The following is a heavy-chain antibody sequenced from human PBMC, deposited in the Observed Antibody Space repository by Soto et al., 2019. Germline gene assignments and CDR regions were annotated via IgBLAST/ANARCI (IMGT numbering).Heavy chain of an antibody. CDR2: ISYDGSNK. CDR1: GFTFSSYA. CDR3: VRDTSPYSSGWHNRHSDY. J-gene: IGHJ4*02. Sequence: QVQLVESGGGVVQPGRSLRLSCAASGFTFSSYAMHWVRQAPGKGLEWVAVISYDGSNKYYADSVKGRFTISSDNSKTLYLQMNSLRAEDTAVYYCVRDTSPYSSGWHNRHSDYWGQGTLVTVSS. D-gene: IGHD6-19*01. V-gene: IGHV3-30-3*01.